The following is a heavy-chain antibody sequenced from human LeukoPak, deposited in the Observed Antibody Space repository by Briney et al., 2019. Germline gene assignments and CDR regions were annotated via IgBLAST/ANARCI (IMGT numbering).Heavy chain of an antibody. J-gene: IGHJ1*01. D-gene: IGHD6-19*01. CDR1: GGSISSGGYY. CDR2: INHSGST. Sequence: SETLSLTCTVSGGSISSGGYYWSWIRQPPGKGLEWIGEINHSGSTNYNPSLKSRVTISVDTSKNQFSLKLSSVTAADTAVYYCARGRYSSGWYPATAEYFQHWGQGTLVTVSS. CDR3: ARGRYSSGWYPATAEYFQH. V-gene: IGHV4-39*07.